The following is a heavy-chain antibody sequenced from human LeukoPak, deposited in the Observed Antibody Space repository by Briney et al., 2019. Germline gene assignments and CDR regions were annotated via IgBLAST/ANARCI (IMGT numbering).Heavy chain of an antibody. CDR1: GFTFSSYA. V-gene: IGHV3-23*01. CDR3: AKGRELRSYFDY. CDR2: IRGSGGST. J-gene: IGHJ4*02. D-gene: IGHD1-7*01. Sequence: GGSLRLSSAASGFTFSSYAMSWVPQAPGGGLGWVSVIRGSGGSTYYADSVKGRVTTSRDNSKNTQYQQMNSIKAEDTAVYYCAKGRELRSYFDYWGQGTLVTVSS.